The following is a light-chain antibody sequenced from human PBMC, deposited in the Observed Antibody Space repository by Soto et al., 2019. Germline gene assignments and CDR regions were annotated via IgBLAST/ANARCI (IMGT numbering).Light chain of an antibody. CDR1: QSVTNY. V-gene: IGKV3-11*01. Sequence: EIVLTQSPATLSLSPGESVTLSCRASQSVTNYLAWYQHKPGQAPRLLIYDASNRATGIPARFSGRWSGTDFTITISSLEPEDFAIYYCHQRSNWPLTFGGGTRVQIK. J-gene: IGKJ4*01. CDR2: DAS. CDR3: HQRSNWPLT.